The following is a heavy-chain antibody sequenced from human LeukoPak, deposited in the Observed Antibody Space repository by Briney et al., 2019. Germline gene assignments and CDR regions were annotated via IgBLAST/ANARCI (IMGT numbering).Heavy chain of an antibody. CDR3: ARTPTTNYYYYFMDV. V-gene: IGHV4-4*07. Sequence: PSETLSLTCAVSGGSISGYYWNWIRQPAGKGLEWIGRIYTSGSTNYNPSLKSRVSMSVDTSKKQFSLKLNSVTAADTAVYYCARTPTTNYYYYFMDVWGKGTTVTIS. CDR2: IYTSGST. J-gene: IGHJ6*03. CDR1: GGSISGYY. D-gene: IGHD1/OR15-1a*01.